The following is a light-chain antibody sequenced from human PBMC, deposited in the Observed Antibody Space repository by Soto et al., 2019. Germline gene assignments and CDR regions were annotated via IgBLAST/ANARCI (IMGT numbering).Light chain of an antibody. CDR1: SSDVGGYNY. CDR3: CSYAGRYTPYV. CDR2: DVT. Sequence: QSVLTQPRSVSGSPGQSITISCSGTSSDVGGYNYVSWYQQHPGKAPKLIIYDVTKRPSGVPDRFSGSKSGNTASLTISGLQVEEEADYYCCSYAGRYTPYVFATGTKVTVL. J-gene: IGLJ1*01. V-gene: IGLV2-11*01.